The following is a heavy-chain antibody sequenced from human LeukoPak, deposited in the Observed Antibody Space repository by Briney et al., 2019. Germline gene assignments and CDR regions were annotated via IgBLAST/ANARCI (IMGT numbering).Heavy chain of an antibody. Sequence: GGSLRLSCAASGFTVSSNHMSWVRQAPGKGLEWVSVIYSGGSTNYAESVKGRFTISRDNSKNTLYLQMNSLRAEDTAVYYCAVTATSFDDWGQGTLVTVSS. D-gene: IGHD2-21*02. J-gene: IGHJ4*02. V-gene: IGHV3-66*01. CDR1: GFTVSSNH. CDR2: IYSGGST. CDR3: AVTATSFDD.